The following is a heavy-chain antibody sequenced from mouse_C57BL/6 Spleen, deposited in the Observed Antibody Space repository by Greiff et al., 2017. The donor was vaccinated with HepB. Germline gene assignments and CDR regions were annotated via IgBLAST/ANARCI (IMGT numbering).Heavy chain of an antibody. CDR3: APYYDSYAMDY. V-gene: IGHV1-80*01. J-gene: IGHJ4*01. Sequence: QVHVKQSGAELVKPGASVKISCKASGYAFSSYWMNWVKQRPGKGLEWIGQIYPGDGDTNYNGKFKGKATLTADKSSSTAYMQLSSLTSEDSAVYFCAPYYDSYAMDYWGQGTSVTVSS. D-gene: IGHD2-10*01. CDR1: GYAFSSYW. CDR2: IYPGDGDT.